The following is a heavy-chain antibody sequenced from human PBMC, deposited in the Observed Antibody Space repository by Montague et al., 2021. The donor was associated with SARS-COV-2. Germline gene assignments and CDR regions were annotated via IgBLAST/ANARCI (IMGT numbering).Heavy chain of an antibody. D-gene: IGHD6-19*01. CDR3: ARERQDSSGWSTYWYFDL. CDR2: IAEDGSEK. Sequence: SLRLSCAASGFTFSSYWMSWVRQAPGKGLEWVANIAEDGSEKSYMDSVKGRFTISRDNAKNSLSLQMNSLRAEDTAVYYCARERQDSSGWSTYWYFDLWGRGTLGTVAS. J-gene: IGHJ2*01. CDR1: GFTFSSYW. V-gene: IGHV3-7*01.